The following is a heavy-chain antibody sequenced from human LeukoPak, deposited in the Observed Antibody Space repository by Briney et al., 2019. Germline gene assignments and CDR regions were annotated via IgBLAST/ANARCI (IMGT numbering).Heavy chain of an antibody. J-gene: IGHJ4*02. V-gene: IGHV7-4-1*02. D-gene: IGHD3-10*01. CDR2: INTNTGNP. CDR3: ARAPFYPGYYGSGSLLHYQFDY. CDR1: GGTFSSYA. Sequence: ASVKVSCKASGGTFSSYAISWVRQAPGQGLEWMGWINTNTGNPTYAQGFTGRFVFSLDTSVSTAYLQISSLKAEDTAVYYCARAPFYPGYYGSGSLLHYQFDYWGQGTLVTVSS.